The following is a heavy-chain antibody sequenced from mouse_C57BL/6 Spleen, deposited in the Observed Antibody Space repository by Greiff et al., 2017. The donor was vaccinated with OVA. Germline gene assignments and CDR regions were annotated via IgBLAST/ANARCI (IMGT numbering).Heavy chain of an antibody. CDR1: GFNIKDYY. Sequence: EVQGVESGAELVKPGASVKLSCTASGFNIKDYYMHWVKQRTEQGLEWIGRIDPEDGETKYAPKFQGKATITADTSSNTAYLQLSSLTSEDTAVYYGAIGPVVGWYFDVWGTGTTVTVSS. CDR3: AIGPVVGWYFDV. V-gene: IGHV14-2*01. D-gene: IGHD1-1*01. CDR2: IDPEDGET. J-gene: IGHJ1*03.